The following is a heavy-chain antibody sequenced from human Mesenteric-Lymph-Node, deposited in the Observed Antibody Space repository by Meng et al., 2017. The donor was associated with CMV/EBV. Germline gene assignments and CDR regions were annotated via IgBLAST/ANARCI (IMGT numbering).Heavy chain of an antibody. V-gene: IGHV6-1*01. D-gene: IGHD6-6*01. Sequence: CFLSGAGVSGLSSAWGWIRQSPSRGLEWLGRTYYRSKWHNDYAISVKSRITINPDTSKNQVSLQLNSVTPEDTAVYYCARNLRPDFDYWGQGTLVTVSS. CDR2: TYYRSKWHN. CDR3: ARNLRPDFDY. J-gene: IGHJ4*02. CDR1: GAGVSGLSSA.